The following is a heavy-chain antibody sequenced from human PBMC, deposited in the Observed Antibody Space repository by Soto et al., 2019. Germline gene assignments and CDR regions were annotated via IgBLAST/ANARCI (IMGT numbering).Heavy chain of an antibody. D-gene: IGHD5-18*01. CDR1: GFTFSSYW. J-gene: IGHJ4*02. V-gene: IGHV3-7*01. CDR2: IKQDGSEK. Sequence: GGSLRLSCAASGFTFSSYWMSWVRQAPGKGLEWVANIKQDGSEKYYVDSVKGRFTISRDNAKNSLYLQMNSLRAEDTAGYFWAGISVQLWLGPFDYWGQGTLVTVSS. CDR3: AGISVQLWLGPFDY.